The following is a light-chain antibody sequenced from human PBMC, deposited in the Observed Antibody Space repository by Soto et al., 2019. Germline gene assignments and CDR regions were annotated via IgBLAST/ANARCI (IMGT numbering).Light chain of an antibody. CDR2: TNN. CDR3: QSYDSRLSAYV. CDR1: NSNIGAGYD. V-gene: IGLV1-40*01. J-gene: IGLJ1*01. Sequence: QSVLTQPPSVSGAPGQRVTISCTGSNSNIGAGYDVHWYLQLPGTAPKLLVYTNNNRPSGVPDRFSGSKSGTSASLAITGLRAEDEADYYCQSYDSRLSAYVFGTGTKVNVL.